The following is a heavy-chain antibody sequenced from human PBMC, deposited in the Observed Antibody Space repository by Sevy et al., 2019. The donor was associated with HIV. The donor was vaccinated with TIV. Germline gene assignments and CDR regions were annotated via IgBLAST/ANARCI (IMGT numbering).Heavy chain of an antibody. V-gene: IGHV4-34*01. Sequence: SETLSLTCAVYGGSFSGYYWSWIRQPPGKGLEWIGEINHSGGTNYNPSLKSRFTIPADTSRNQFSLKLNSVTAAETAVYYCARHCTGSSCSHAFDIWGQGTMVTVSS. D-gene: IGHD2-15*01. J-gene: IGHJ3*02. CDR1: GGSFSGYY. CDR2: INHSGGT. CDR3: ARHCTGSSCSHAFDI.